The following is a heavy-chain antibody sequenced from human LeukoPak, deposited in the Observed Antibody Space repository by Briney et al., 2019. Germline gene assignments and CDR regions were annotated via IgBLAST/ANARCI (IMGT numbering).Heavy chain of an antibody. CDR3: ARGAEKILSFGEYPCDAFDI. CDR2: ISFDGRKK. V-gene: IGHV3-30*03. Sequence: GGSLRLSCAASGFNFNNYVMHWVRQAPGKGLEWVTEISFDGRKKTYVDSVKGRFTISRDSPKNTVYLQVDSLRAEDTAVYYCARGAEKILSFGEYPCDAFDIWGQGTMVSVTS. CDR1: GFNFNNYV. J-gene: IGHJ3*02. D-gene: IGHD3-10*01.